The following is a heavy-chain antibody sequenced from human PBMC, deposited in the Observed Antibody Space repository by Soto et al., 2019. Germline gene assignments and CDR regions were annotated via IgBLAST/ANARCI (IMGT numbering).Heavy chain of an antibody. D-gene: IGHD4-17*01. J-gene: IGHJ4*02. Sequence: SETLSLTCSVSSGSISSSNWWSWVRQPPGKGLEWIGEIYHSGSTNYNPSLKSRVTISVDKSKNQFSLKLSSVTAADTAVYYCARGRDGYGDNPHFAYWGQGTLVTVSS. CDR3: ARGRDGYGDNPHFAY. V-gene: IGHV4-4*02. CDR2: IYHSGST. CDR1: SGSISSSNW.